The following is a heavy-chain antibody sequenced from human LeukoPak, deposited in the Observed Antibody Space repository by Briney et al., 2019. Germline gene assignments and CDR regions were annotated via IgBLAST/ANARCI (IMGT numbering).Heavy chain of an antibody. J-gene: IGHJ4*02. CDR2: IKQDGSAK. D-gene: IGHD3-22*01. CDR1: GFTFSSFW. V-gene: IGHV3-7*01. Sequence: GGSLRLSCAASGFTFSSFWMSWVRQAPGKGLEWVANIKQDGSAKFYVDSVKGRFTISRDNAKNSLYLQMNSLRAEDTAVYYCATSHDSSGSDWGQGTLVTVSS. CDR3: ATSHDSSGSD.